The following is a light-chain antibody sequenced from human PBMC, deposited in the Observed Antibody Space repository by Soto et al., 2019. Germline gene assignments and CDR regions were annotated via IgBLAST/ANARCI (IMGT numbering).Light chain of an antibody. J-gene: IGLJ1*01. CDR2: EVS. V-gene: IGLV2-14*01. CDR3: SSNTSSITDYV. CDR1: SSDVGGYNY. Sequence: QSALTQPASVSGSPGQSITISCTGTSSDVGGYNYVSWYQQHPGKAPKLMIYEVSNRPSGVSNRFSGSKSGHTASLTISGLHAEDEADYFCSSNTSSITDYVFGTGTKVTVL.